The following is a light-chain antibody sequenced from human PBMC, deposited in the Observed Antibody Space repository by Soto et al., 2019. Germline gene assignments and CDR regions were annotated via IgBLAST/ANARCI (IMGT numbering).Light chain of an antibody. Sequence: EVVLTQSPASLSLSPGERATLFCRASQSVSSTYLAWYQQKPGQAPRLLIFGASNRATGIPDRFSGSGSGTDFTLTISRLEPEDFAVYYCQQYGSSGTFGQGTKVDIK. CDR2: GAS. J-gene: IGKJ1*01. CDR1: QSVSSTY. V-gene: IGKV3-20*01. CDR3: QQYGSSGT.